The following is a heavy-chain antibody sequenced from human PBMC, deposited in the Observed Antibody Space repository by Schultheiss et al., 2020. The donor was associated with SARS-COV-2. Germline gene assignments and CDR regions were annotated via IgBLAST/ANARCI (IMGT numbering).Heavy chain of an antibody. D-gene: IGHD3-10*01. J-gene: IGHJ4*02. CDR1: GYSISSGYY. Sequence: SETLSLTCAVSGYSISSGYYWGWIRQPPGKGLEWIGSIYHSGSTYYNPSLKSRVTMSVDTSKNQFSLKLSSVTAADTAVYYCARRGGYFDYWGQGTLVTVSS. V-gene: IGHV4-38-2*01. CDR3: ARRGGYFDY. CDR2: IYHSGST.